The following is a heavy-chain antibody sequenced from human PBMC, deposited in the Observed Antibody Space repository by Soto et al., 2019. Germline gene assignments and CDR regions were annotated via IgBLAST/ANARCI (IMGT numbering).Heavy chain of an antibody. Sequence: VQLQESGPGLVKPSQTLSLTCSVSGDSISSGGYYWSWIRQYPGKGLEWVGYIDYSGSTYYNSSLKSRLTISADMSKNQFSLTLRSVTAADTAVYYCARVTPAAGTPYWGQGTLVTVSS. J-gene: IGHJ4*02. CDR2: IDYSGST. CDR1: GDSISSGGYY. D-gene: IGHD6-13*01. V-gene: IGHV4-31*03. CDR3: ARVTPAAGTPY.